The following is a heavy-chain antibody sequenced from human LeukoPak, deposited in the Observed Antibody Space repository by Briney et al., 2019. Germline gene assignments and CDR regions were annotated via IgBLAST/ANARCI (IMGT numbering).Heavy chain of an antibody. Sequence: HEASVKVSCKASGYTFTGYYMHWVRQAPGQGLEWMGWINPNSGGTNYAQKFQGRVTMTRDTSISTAYMELSRLRSDDTAVYYCARSTDYGPTRGAFDIWGQGTMVTVSS. CDR1: GYTFTGYY. J-gene: IGHJ3*02. CDR2: INPNSGGT. D-gene: IGHD4-17*01. V-gene: IGHV1-2*02. CDR3: ARSTDYGPTRGAFDI.